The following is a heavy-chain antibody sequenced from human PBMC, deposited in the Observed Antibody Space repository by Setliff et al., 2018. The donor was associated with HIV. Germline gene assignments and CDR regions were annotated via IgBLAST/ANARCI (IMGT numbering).Heavy chain of an antibody. CDR1: GFTFSDYW. J-gene: IGHJ4*02. Sequence: PGGSLRLSCGVSGFTFSDYWMSWVRQAPGKGLEWVANVDHDGSEKHYVDSVKGRFSISRDNAKNSLYLQMNSLRAEDTAVYFCARGYIQVAGHGDYWGQGTLVTVSS. CDR3: ARGYIQVAGHGDY. D-gene: IGHD6-19*01. CDR2: VDHDGSEK. V-gene: IGHV3-7*03.